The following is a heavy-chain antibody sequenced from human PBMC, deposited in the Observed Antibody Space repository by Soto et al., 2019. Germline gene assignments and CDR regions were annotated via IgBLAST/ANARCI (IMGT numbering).Heavy chain of an antibody. CDR2: IYSGGST. D-gene: IGHD6-19*01. Sequence: GGSLRLSCAASGFTVSSNYMSWVRQAPGKGLEWVSVIYSGGSTYYADSVKGRFTISRDNSKNTLYLQMNSLRAEDTAVYYCARDILGIAVADFDYWGQGTLVTVSS. CDR3: ARDILGIAVADFDY. J-gene: IGHJ4*02. CDR1: GFTVSSNY. V-gene: IGHV3-66*01.